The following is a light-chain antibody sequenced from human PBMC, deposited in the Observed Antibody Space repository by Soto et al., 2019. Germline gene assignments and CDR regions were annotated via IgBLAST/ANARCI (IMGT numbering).Light chain of an antibody. Sequence: EMVLTQSPGTLSLSPGERATLPCRASQSVRSTYVAWYQQKPGQAPRLLIFDASSRATGIPDRLSGNGYGTDFTLTISRLEPEDFAVYYWRQYGTSPATFGQGTKVEIK. CDR1: QSVRSTY. J-gene: IGKJ1*01. CDR2: DAS. CDR3: RQYGTSPAT. V-gene: IGKV3-20*01.